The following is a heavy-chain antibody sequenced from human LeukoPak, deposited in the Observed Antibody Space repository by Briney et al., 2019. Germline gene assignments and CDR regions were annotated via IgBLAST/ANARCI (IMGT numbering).Heavy chain of an antibody. CDR1: GFTVSSNY. D-gene: IGHD6-19*01. CDR2: IYSGGST. J-gene: IGHJ3*02. Sequence: GGTLRLSCAASGFTVSSNYMSWVRQAPGKGLEWVSVIYSGGSTYYADSVKGRFTISGDNSKNTLYLQMNSLRAEDTAVYYCAKPQQGSSGWSPVDAFDIWGQGTMVTVSS. CDR3: AKPQQGSSGWSPVDAFDI. V-gene: IGHV3-53*05.